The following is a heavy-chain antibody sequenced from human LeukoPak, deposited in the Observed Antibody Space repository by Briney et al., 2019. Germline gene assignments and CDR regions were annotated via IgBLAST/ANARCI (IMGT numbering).Heavy chain of an antibody. J-gene: IGHJ4*02. V-gene: IGHV3-15*04. CDR1: GFSFTDAW. Sequence: GGSHRLSCVGSGFSFTDAWMSWVRQIPGKGLEWVGRIESKTDGETTDYATPVKDRFIISRDDSTNTLCLQMNSLKSEDTAVYYCSTYGSGRKFDYWGQGTLVTVSS. D-gene: IGHD3-10*01. CDR3: STYGSGRKFDY. CDR2: IESKTDGETT.